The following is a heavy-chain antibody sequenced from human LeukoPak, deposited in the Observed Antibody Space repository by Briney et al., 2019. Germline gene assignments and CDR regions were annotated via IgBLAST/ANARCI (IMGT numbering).Heavy chain of an antibody. CDR1: GYSFTTYW. Sequence: GESLQISCQASGYSFTTYWIAWVRQMPGKGLEWMGVIYPGDSNTKYSPSFRGQVTISADKSSSTAFLQWRSLKASDSAMYYCATSYSRSSVYFYYGLDVWGQGTTVTVSS. CDR2: IYPGDSNT. D-gene: IGHD6-6*01. J-gene: IGHJ6*02. CDR3: ATSYSRSSVYFYYGLDV. V-gene: IGHV5-51*01.